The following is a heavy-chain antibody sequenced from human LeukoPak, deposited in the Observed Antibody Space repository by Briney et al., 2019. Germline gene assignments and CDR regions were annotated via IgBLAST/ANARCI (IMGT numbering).Heavy chain of an antibody. V-gene: IGHV1-2*02. CDR3: AKDATARDYSHTDY. D-gene: IGHD4-11*01. CDR1: GYTFTGYY. CDR2: INPNSGGT. J-gene: IGHJ4*02. Sequence: ASVKVSCKASGYTFTGYYIHWVRQAPGQGLEWMGWINPNSGGTNYAQKFQGRVTMTRDTSISTAYMELSRLRSDDTAMYYGAKDATARDYSHTDYWGQGTLVTVSS.